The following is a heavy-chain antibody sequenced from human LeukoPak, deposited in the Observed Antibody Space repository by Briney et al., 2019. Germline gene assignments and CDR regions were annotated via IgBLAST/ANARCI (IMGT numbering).Heavy chain of an antibody. V-gene: IGHV3-74*01. Sequence: GGSLRLSCAASGFTFSSYWMHWVRQAPGKGLVWVSRINSDGSSTSYADSVKGRFTISRDNAKNTLYLQMNSLRAEDTAVYYCAREGGIAAADGSMGYWGQGTLVTVSS. D-gene: IGHD6-13*01. CDR1: GFTFSSYW. CDR3: AREGGIAAADGSMGY. J-gene: IGHJ4*02. CDR2: INSDGSST.